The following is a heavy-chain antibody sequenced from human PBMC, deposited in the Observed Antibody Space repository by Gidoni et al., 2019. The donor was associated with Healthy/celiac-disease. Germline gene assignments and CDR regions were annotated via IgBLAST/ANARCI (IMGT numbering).Heavy chain of an antibody. CDR2: ISSSSSYT. CDR3: ARDKNYYDSSGYHYGMDV. CDR1: GFTFSDYY. V-gene: IGHV3-11*06. D-gene: IGHD3-22*01. J-gene: IGHJ6*02. Sequence: QVQLVESGGGLVKPGGSLRLSCAASGFTFSDYYMSWIRQAPGKGLEWVSYISSSSSYTNYADSVKGRFTISRDNAKNSLYLQMNSLRAEDTAVYYCARDKNYYDSSGYHYGMDVWGQGTTVTVSS.